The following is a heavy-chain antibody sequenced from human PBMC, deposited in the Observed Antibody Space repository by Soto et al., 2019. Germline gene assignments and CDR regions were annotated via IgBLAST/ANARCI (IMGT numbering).Heavy chain of an antibody. CDR3: ARLSYGGSGEGYFDY. CDR1: GGSIRSSSYY. Sequence: SEPLCLAFTVSGGSIRSSSYYWCYICQPQEKGLARLGRSHYRGSTYYIPSLKRRVTISVDTSKPQFSLTLSSVTAADTAVYYCARLSYGGSGEGYFDYWGHRPRVTVSS. D-gene: IGHD4-17*01. CDR2: SHYRGST. J-gene: IGHJ4*01. V-gene: IGHV4-39*01.